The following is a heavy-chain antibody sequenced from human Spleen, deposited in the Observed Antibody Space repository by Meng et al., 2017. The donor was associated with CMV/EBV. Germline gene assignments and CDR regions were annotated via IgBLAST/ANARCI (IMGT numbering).Heavy chain of an antibody. CDR3: AGSPPFWGYDSHFAY. CDR1: GGSISSSSYY. CDR2: IYYSGST. V-gene: IGHV4-39*07. J-gene: IGHJ4*02. Sequence: SETLSLTCTVSGGSISSSSYYWGWIRQPPGKGLEWIGSIYYSGSTYYNPSLKSRVTISVDTSKNQFSLKLSSVTAADTAVYYCAGSPPFWGYDSHFAYWGQGTLVTVSS. D-gene: IGHD5-12*01.